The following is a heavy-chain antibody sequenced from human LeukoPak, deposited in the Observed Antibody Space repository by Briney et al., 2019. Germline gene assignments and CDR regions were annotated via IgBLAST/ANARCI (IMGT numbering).Heavy chain of an antibody. CDR1: GFTFSSYW. CDR3: AKDKSGVYYFDY. D-gene: IGHD3-10*01. J-gene: IGHJ4*02. Sequence: GGSLRLSRAASGFTFSSYWMHWVRQAPGKGLVWVSRINSDGSSTSYADSVKGRFTISRDNAKNTLYLQMNSLRAEDTAVYYCAKDKSGVYYFDYWGQGTLVTVSS. V-gene: IGHV3-74*01. CDR2: INSDGSST.